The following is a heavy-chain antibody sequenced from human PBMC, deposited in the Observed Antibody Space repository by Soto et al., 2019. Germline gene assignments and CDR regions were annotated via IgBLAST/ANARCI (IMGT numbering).Heavy chain of an antibody. Sequence: SETLSLTCAVYGGSFSGYYGSWIRQPPGKGLEWIGEINHSGSTNYNPSLKSRVTISVDTSKNQFSLKLSSVTAADTAVYYCARGRGVAVAGNKLNFDYWGQGTLVTVSS. D-gene: IGHD6-19*01. CDR3: ARGRGVAVAGNKLNFDY. CDR1: GGSFSGYY. J-gene: IGHJ4*02. CDR2: INHSGST. V-gene: IGHV4-34*01.